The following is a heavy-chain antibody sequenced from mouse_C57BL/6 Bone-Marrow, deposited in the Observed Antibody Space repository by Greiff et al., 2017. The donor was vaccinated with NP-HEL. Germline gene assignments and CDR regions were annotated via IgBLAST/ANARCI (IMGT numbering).Heavy chain of an antibody. Sequence: VQLVESGAELARPGASVKLSCTASGYTFTSYGIRWVKQRTGQGLEWIGEIYPRSGNTYYNEKFKGKATLTADTSSSTAYMELSSLTSEDSAVYFCARERDYSNYVGFAYWGQGTLVTVSA. J-gene: IGHJ3*01. CDR3: ARERDYSNYVGFAY. V-gene: IGHV1-81*01. CDR1: GYTFTSYG. CDR2: IYPRSGNT. D-gene: IGHD2-5*01.